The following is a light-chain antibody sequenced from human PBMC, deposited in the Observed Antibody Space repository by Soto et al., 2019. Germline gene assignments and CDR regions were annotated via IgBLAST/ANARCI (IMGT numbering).Light chain of an antibody. Sequence: EIVMTQSPATLSVSPGERATLSCTASQSVSSNLAWYQQKPGQAPRLLIYGASTRATGIPARFSGSGSGTEFTPTISSLQSEDFAIYYCHQYNNWPPLTFGGGTKVEIK. J-gene: IGKJ4*01. CDR1: QSVSSN. CDR2: GAS. CDR3: HQYNNWPPLT. V-gene: IGKV3-15*01.